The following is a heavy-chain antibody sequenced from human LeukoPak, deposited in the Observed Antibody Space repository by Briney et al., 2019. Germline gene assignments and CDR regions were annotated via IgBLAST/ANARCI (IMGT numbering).Heavy chain of an antibody. CDR2: INPNSGGT. V-gene: IGHV1-2*02. CDR3: ARRRGGRYCSSTSCNDFDY. CDR1: GYTFTGYY. Sequence: GASVKVSCKASGYTFTGYYMHWVRQAPGQGLEWMGWINPNSGGTNYAQKFQGRVTMTRDTSISTAYMELSRLRSDDTAVYYCARRRGGRYCSSTSCNDFDYWGQGTLVTVSS. D-gene: IGHD2-2*01. J-gene: IGHJ4*02.